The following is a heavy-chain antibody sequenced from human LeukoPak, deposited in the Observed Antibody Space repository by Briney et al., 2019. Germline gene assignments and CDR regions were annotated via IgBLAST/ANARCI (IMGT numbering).Heavy chain of an antibody. CDR1: GGSISSYY. V-gene: IGHV4-59*08. Sequence: KPSETLSLTCTVSGGSISSYYWSWIRQPPGKGLEWIGYIYYSGSTNYNPSLKSRVTISVDTSKNQFSLKLSSVTVADTAVYYCARTNSSSSLYHFVYWGQGTLVTVSS. CDR2: IYYSGST. J-gene: IGHJ4*02. D-gene: IGHD6-6*01. CDR3: ARTNSSSSLYHFVY.